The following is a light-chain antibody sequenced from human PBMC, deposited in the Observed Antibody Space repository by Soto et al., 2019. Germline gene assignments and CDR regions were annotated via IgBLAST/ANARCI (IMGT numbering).Light chain of an antibody. CDR2: DVS. CDR3: SSYTSTSTLYV. CDR1: SSDIGGYNY. Sequence: QSALTQPASVSGSPGQSITISCTGTSSDIGGYNYVSWYQQHPGKVPKLIIYDVSTRPSGVSNRFSGSKSGNTASLTISGLQAEDEADYYCSSYTSTSTLYVLGTGTKVTVL. V-gene: IGLV2-14*03. J-gene: IGLJ1*01.